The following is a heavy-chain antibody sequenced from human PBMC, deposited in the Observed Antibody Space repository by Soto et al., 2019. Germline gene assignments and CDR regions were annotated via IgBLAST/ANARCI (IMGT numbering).Heavy chain of an antibody. V-gene: IGHV4-59*01. CDR3: ARWLTQETFDV. CDR2: IYYSGST. D-gene: IGHD3-9*01. Sequence: PSETLSLTCIVSGASISSYYLSWIRQPPGKGLEWIGYIYYSGSTNYNPSLKSRASISGDTSKNQFSLTLTSVTAADTAVYYCARWLTQETFDVWGQGTMVTVSS. J-gene: IGHJ3*01. CDR1: GASISSYY.